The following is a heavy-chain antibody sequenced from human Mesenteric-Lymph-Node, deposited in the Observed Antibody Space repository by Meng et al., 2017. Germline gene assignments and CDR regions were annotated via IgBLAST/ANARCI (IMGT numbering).Heavy chain of an antibody. D-gene: IGHD2-8*02. J-gene: IGHJ6*02. V-gene: IGHV3-7*01. CDR1: GFTFSSYW. CDR2: IKQDGSEK. Sequence: GESLKISCAASGFTFSSYWMSWVRQAPGKGLEWVANIKQDGSEKYYVDSVKGRFTISRDNAKNSLYLQMNSPRAEDTAVYYCATSTVVYAIYYYGMDVWGQGTTVTVSS. CDR3: ATSTVVYAIYYYGMDV.